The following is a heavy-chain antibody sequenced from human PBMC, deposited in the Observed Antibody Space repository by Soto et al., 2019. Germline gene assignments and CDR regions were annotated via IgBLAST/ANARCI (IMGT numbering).Heavy chain of an antibody. J-gene: IGHJ5*02. CDR1: GGTFSSYA. D-gene: IGHD3-22*01. CDR2: IIPIFGTA. Sequence: QVQLVQSGAEVKKPGSSVKVSCKASGGTFSSYAISWVRQAPGQGLERMGGIIPIFGTANYAQKFQGRVTITADESTSTAYMELSSLRSEDTAVYYCARGSDYDSSGYYYSWFDPWGQGTLVTVSS. CDR3: ARGSDYDSSGYYYSWFDP. V-gene: IGHV1-69*12.